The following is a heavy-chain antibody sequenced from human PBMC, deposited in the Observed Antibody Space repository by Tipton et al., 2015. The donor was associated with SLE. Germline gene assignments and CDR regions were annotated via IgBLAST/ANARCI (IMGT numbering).Heavy chain of an antibody. J-gene: IGHJ6*02. CDR1: GGSISSGSYY. Sequence: TLSLTCTVSGGSISSGSYYWSWIRQPAGKGLEWIGRIYTSGSTDYNPSLKSRVTISVDTSKNQFSLKLSSVTAADTAVYYCARFYYGMDVWGQGTTVTVS. CDR2: IYTSGST. V-gene: IGHV4-61*02. CDR3: ARFYYGMDV.